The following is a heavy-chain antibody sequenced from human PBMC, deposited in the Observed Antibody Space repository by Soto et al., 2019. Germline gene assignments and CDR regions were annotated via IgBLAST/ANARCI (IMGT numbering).Heavy chain of an antibody. CDR1: GFTFSSYD. V-gene: IGHV3-13*01. Sequence: GGSLRLSCAASGFTFSSYDMHWVRQATGKGLEWVSAIGTAGDTYYPGSVKGRFTISRENAKNSLYLQMNSLRAEDTAVYYCARGSRSPTWFDPWGQGTLVTVSS. CDR3: ARGSRSPTWFDP. J-gene: IGHJ5*02. D-gene: IGHD6-6*01. CDR2: IGTAGDT.